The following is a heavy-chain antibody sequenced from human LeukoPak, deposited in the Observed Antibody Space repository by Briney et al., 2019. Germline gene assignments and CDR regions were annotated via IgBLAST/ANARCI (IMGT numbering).Heavy chain of an antibody. Sequence: SEALSLTCTVSGGSISSYYWSWIRQPAGKGLEWIGRIYTSGSTNYNPSLKSRVTMSVDTSKNQFSLKLSSVTAADTAVYYCARGGVAVAGKNYYYYGMDVWGQGTTVTVSS. CDR1: GGSISSYY. J-gene: IGHJ6*02. D-gene: IGHD6-19*01. CDR3: ARGGVAVAGKNYYYYGMDV. CDR2: IYTSGST. V-gene: IGHV4-4*07.